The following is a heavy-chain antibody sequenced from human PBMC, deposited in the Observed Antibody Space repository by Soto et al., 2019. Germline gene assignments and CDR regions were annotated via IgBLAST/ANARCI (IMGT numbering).Heavy chain of an antibody. CDR1: GGSISSGGYY. CDR2: IYYSGST. D-gene: IGHD3-16*01. CDR3: ARVGGINCFGP. J-gene: IGHJ5*02. Sequence: TSEPLCLTCTVSGGSISSGGYYWSWNRQHPGKGLEWIGYIYYSGSTYYNPSLKSRVTISVDTSKNQFSLKLSSVTAAATAVYYCARVGGINCFGPWGQGTLVTVSS. V-gene: IGHV4-31*03.